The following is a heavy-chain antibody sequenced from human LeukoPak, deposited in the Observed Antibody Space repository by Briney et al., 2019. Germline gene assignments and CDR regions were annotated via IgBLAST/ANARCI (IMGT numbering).Heavy chain of an antibody. Sequence: PGGSLRLSCAASGFTFSSYWMHWVRQAPGKGLVWVSRLISDGSSASYADSVKGRFTISRDNTKNILYLQMNSLRAEDTAVYDCVRDSRYCPDVWGQGTTVTVSS. CDR2: LISDGSSA. CDR3: VRDSRYCPDV. V-gene: IGHV3-74*01. D-gene: IGHD2-8*02. J-gene: IGHJ6*02. CDR1: GFTFSSYW.